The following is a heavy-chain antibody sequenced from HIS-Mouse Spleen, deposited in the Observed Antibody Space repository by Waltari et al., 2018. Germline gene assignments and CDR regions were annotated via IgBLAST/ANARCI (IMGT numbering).Heavy chain of an antibody. CDR1: GFTFRSYA. J-gene: IGHJ4*02. V-gene: IGHV3-30*04. CDR2: ISYDGSNK. Sequence: QVQLVESGGGVVQPGRSLRLPCAASGFTFRSYAMHWVRQAPGKGLEWVAVISYDGSNKYYADSVKGRFTISRDNSKNTLYLQMNSLRAEDTAVYYCARRYSGYDLGYWGQGTLVTVSS. CDR3: ARRYSGYDLGY. D-gene: IGHD5-12*01.